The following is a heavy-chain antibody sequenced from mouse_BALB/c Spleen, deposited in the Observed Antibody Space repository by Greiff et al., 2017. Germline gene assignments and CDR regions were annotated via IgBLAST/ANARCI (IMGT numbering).Heavy chain of an antibody. V-gene: IGHV3-8*02. D-gene: IGHD2-3*01. Sequence: EVKLEESGPSLVKPSQTLSLTCSVSGDSITSGYWNWIRKFPGNKLEYMGYISYSGSTYYNPSLNSRISITRDTSTNQYYLQLNSVTTEDTATYYCARLRRYDNYAMDYWGQGTSVTVSS. CDR1: GDSITSGY. CDR3: ARLRRYDNYAMDY. J-gene: IGHJ4*01. CDR2: ISYSGST.